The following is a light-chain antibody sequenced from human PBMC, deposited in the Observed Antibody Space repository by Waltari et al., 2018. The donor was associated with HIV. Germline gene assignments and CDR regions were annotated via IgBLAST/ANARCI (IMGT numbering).Light chain of an antibody. CDR1: NIGGKL. CDR2: DDS. CDR3: QVWVDSRDVAVI. V-gene: IGLV3-21*04. Sequence: SYALTQPPSVSVAPGKTARITCGGDNIGGKLVHWYQQKPGQAPVLVICDDSDRPSGIPERFAGSNSGNTATLTSSRVEGGDEADYYCQVWVDSRDVAVIFGGGTKLTVL. J-gene: IGLJ2*01.